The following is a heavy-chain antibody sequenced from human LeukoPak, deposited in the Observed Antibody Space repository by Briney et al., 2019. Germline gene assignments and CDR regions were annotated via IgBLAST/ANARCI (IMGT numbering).Heavy chain of an antibody. V-gene: IGHV3-53*01. Sequence: HPGRSLRLSCAASGFTVSSKYMSWVRQAPGKGLEWVSVMYSSGSTYYADSVEGQFTISRDNSKNTVYLQMNSLGAEDAAVYYCASVTMLRGPHFDYWGQGTLVTVSS. CDR3: ASVTMLRGPHFDY. CDR2: MYSSGST. J-gene: IGHJ4*02. CDR1: GFTVSSKY. D-gene: IGHD3-10*01.